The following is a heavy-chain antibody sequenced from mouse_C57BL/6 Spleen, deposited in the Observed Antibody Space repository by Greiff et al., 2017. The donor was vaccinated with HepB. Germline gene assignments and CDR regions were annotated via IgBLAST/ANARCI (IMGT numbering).Heavy chain of an antibody. J-gene: IGHJ2*01. CDR1: GYSITSGYY. CDR2: ISYDGSN. Sequence: EVQLQQSGPGLVKPSQSLSLTCSVTGYSITSGYYWNWIRQFPGNKLEWMGYISYDGSNNYNPSLKNRISITRDTSKNQFFLKLNSVTTEDTATYYCARDASMITYFDVWGQGTTLTVSS. D-gene: IGHD2-4*01. CDR3: ARDASMITYFDV. V-gene: IGHV3-6*01.